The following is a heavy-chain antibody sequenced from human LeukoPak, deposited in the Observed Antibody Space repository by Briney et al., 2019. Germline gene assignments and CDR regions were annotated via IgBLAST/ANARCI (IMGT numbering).Heavy chain of an antibody. D-gene: IGHD3-3*02. Sequence: ETLSLTCAVYGGSFSGYYWSWIRQPPGKGLEWIGEINHRRSTNYNPSLKSRVTMSVDTSKNQFSLNLSSVTAADTAVYYCARGQFWSGYSIWGQGTLVTVSS. CDR2: INHRRST. J-gene: IGHJ4*02. V-gene: IGHV4-34*01. CDR1: GGSFSGYY. CDR3: ARGQFWSGYSI.